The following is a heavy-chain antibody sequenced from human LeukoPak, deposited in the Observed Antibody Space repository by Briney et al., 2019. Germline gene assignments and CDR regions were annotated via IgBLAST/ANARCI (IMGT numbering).Heavy chain of an antibody. V-gene: IGHV4-39*07. CDR3: ARDGELKAAWFDP. CDR2: IYYRGTT. Sequence: SETLSLTCTVSGGSISSSSYYWGWIRQPPGKGLEWIGSIYYRGTTYYNPSLKSRVTISVDTFKNQFSLKVSSVTAADTAVYYCARDGELKAAWFDPWGQGTLVTVSS. D-gene: IGHD1-26*01. J-gene: IGHJ5*02. CDR1: GGSISSSSYY.